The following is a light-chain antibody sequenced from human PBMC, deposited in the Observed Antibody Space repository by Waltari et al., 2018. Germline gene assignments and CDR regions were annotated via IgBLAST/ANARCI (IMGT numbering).Light chain of an antibody. J-gene: IGKJ2*01. V-gene: IGKV4-1*01. CDR2: GAS. Sequence: DIVMTQSPPILAVSPGDRATINCTSSHSVFYSSAENHYIAWYQQKPGRPLKLLIYGASTREARVPERFSGSGSGTHFTLTIDSLQAEDVAVYYCQQYYSAPPNTFGRGTKLDLK. CDR1: HSVFYSSAENHY. CDR3: QQYYSAPPNT.